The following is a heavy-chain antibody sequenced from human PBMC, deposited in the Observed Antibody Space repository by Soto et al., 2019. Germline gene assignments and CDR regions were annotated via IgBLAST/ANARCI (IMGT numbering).Heavy chain of an antibody. V-gene: IGHV1-2*04. Sequence: GASVKVSCKASGYTSTGYYMHWVRQAPGQGLEWMGWINPNSGGTNYAQKFQGWVTMTRDTSISTAYMELSRLRSDDTAVYYCARTSITMVRGVIRHKELDYWGQGTLVTVSS. CDR3: ARTSITMVRGVIRHKELDY. CDR2: INPNSGGT. D-gene: IGHD3-10*01. J-gene: IGHJ4*02. CDR1: GYTSTGYY.